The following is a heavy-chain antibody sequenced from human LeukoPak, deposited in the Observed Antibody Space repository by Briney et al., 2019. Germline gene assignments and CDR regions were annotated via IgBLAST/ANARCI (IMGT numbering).Heavy chain of an antibody. CDR1: GASISRGSYY. CDR2: IYSSGST. V-gene: IGHV4-61*02. D-gene: IGHD1-26*01. CDR3: TRDPVGPTTRGFNY. J-gene: IGHJ4*02. Sequence: PSQTLSLTCTVSGASISRGSYYWSWIRQPAGKGLEWIGRIYSSGSTNYNPSLKSRVTISVDTSKNQFSLQLNSVTPEDTAVYYCTRDPVGPTTRGFNYWGQGTLVTVSS.